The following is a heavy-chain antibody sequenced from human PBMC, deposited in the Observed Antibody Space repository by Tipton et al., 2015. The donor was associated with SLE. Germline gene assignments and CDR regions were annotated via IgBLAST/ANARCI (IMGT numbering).Heavy chain of an antibody. V-gene: IGHV4-30-4*01. J-gene: IGHJ3*02. Sequence: TLSLTCTVSGGSISSGHYYWSWIRQPPGKGLEWIGDIYYSGSTYYNPSLKSRVTISVDTSKNQFSLKLSSVTAADTAVYYCAGEAPYSGYANDAVDIWGQGTMVTVSS. CDR2: IYYSGST. D-gene: IGHD5-12*01. CDR1: GGSISSGHYY. CDR3: AGEAPYSGYANDAVDI.